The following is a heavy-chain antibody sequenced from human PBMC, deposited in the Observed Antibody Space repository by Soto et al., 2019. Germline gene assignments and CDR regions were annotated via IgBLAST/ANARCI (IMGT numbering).Heavy chain of an antibody. CDR2: IGKTGSEI. Sequence: QAPGKGLEWVSFIGKTGSEIHYADSVEGRFTISRDNTKNSLFLQMNSLRAEDTAVYYCAREIGNRLPYGPVDYWGQGTLVTVSS. D-gene: IGHD3-10*01. V-gene: IGHV3-11*01. J-gene: IGHJ4*02. CDR3: AREIGNRLPYGPVDY.